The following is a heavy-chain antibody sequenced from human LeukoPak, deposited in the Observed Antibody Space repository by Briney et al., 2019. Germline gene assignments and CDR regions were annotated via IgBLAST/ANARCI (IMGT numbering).Heavy chain of an antibody. CDR3: ASHSAVAGALTFDY. V-gene: IGHV4-38-2*02. J-gene: IGHJ4*02. CDR2: IYHSGST. Sequence: SETLSLTCTVSGYSISSGYYWGWIRQPPGKGLEWIGSIYHSGSTYYNPSLKSRVTISVDTSKNQFSLKLSSVTAADTAVYYCASHSAVAGALTFDYWGQGTLVTVSS. D-gene: IGHD6-19*01. CDR1: GYSISSGYY.